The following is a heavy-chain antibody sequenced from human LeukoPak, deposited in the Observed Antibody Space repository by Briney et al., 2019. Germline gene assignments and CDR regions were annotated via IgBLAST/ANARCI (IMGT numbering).Heavy chain of an antibody. CDR3: ARDANYDSGSYYYMDV. V-gene: IGHV4-59*12. CDR2: LYNTGST. Sequence: KTSETLSLTCTVSGGSISSYYWSWIRQPPGKGLEWIGYLYNTGSTNYNPSLKSRVTISVGTSKNQFSLKLSSVTAADTAVYYCARDANYDSGSYYYMDVWGKGTTVTISS. J-gene: IGHJ6*03. D-gene: IGHD3-10*01. CDR1: GGSISSYY.